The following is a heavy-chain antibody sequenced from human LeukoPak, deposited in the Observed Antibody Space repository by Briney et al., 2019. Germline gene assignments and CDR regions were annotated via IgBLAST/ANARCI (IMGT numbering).Heavy chain of an antibody. J-gene: IGHJ4*02. Sequence: PGGSLRLSCAASGFTFSSYEMNWVRQAPGKGLEWVSYISSSGSTIYYADSVKGRFTISRDNAKNSLYLQMNSLRAEDTAVYYCAILRLDYYDSSGYSGYWGQGTLVTVSS. CDR2: ISSSGSTI. CDR1: GFTFSSYE. CDR3: AILRLDYYDSSGYSGY. V-gene: IGHV3-48*03. D-gene: IGHD3-22*01.